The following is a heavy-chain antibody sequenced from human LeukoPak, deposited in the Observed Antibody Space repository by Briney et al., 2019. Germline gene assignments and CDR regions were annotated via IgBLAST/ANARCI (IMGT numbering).Heavy chain of an antibody. CDR1: GFTFSSYG. Sequence: GGSLRLSCAASGFTFSSYGMHWVRQAPGKGLEWVAVIWYDGSNKYYADSVKGRFTISRDNSKNTLYLQMNSLRAEDTAVYYCAREGRIAAAGTPDYWGQGTLVTVSS. J-gene: IGHJ4*02. V-gene: IGHV3-33*01. D-gene: IGHD6-13*01. CDR2: IWYDGSNK. CDR3: AREGRIAAAGTPDY.